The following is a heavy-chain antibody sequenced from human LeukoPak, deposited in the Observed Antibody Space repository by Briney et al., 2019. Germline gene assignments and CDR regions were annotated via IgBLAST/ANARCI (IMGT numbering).Heavy chain of an antibody. CDR1: GFTFSSYA. J-gene: IGHJ6*02. V-gene: IGHV3-30*14. CDR2: ISYDGSSK. Sequence: PGGSLRLSCGASGFTFSSYAMHWVRQAPGKGLEWVAAISYDGSSKYYSDSVRGRFTISRDNSKNTLYLQMNSLRAEDTAVYYCARGRDVWGQGTTVTVSS. CDR3: ARGRDV.